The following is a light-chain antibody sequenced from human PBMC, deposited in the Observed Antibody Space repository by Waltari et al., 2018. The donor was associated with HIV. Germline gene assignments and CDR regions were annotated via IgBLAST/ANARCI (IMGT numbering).Light chain of an antibody. Sequence: QSVLTQPPSVSAAPGQKVTISCSGSSSNIGNNYVSWYQQFPGTAPKLLLYDNKQRPSGMPDRFSGSKSGTSATLVITGLQTGDEANYYCEAWDSGPRAVVFGGGTKLAVL. CDR2: DNK. CDR1: SSNIGNNY. CDR3: EAWDSGPRAVV. V-gene: IGLV1-51*01. J-gene: IGLJ3*02.